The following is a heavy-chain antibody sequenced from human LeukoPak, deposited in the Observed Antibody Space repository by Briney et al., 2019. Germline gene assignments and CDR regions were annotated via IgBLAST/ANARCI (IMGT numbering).Heavy chain of an antibody. V-gene: IGHV1-8*02. CDR3: ARGVRFGELSGFDY. J-gene: IGHJ4*02. D-gene: IGHD3-10*01. CDR1: GYSFISYY. CDR2: MNPNSGNT. Sequence: ASVKVSCKASGYSFISYYMHWVRQATGQGLEWMGWMNPNSGNTGYAQKFQGRVTMTRNTPISTAYMELSSLRSEDTAVYYCARGVRFGELSGFDYWGQGTLVTVSS.